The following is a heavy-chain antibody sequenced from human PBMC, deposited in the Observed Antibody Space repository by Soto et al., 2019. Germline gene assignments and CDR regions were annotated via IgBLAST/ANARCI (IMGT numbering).Heavy chain of an antibody. Sequence: GGSLRLSCAASGFTFSSYAMHWVRQAPGKGLEWVAVISYDGSNKYYADSVKGRFTISRDNSKNTLYLQMNSLRAEDTAVYYCARDVPQPTILRGYCSGGSCYGNWFDPWGQGTLVTVSS. CDR2: ISYDGSNK. CDR3: ARDVPQPTILRGYCSGGSCYGNWFDP. CDR1: GFTFSSYA. V-gene: IGHV3-30-3*01. J-gene: IGHJ5*02. D-gene: IGHD2-15*01.